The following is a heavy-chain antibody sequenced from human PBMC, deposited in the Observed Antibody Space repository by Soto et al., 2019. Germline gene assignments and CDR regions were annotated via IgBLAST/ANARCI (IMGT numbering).Heavy chain of an antibody. Sequence: EVQVLQSGGGLVPPGGSLRISCAGSGFTFINTGMSWVRQAPGQGLEWVSAITGNGDTTYYADSVKGRFTISRDNSKSTLYLQMNSLSTEDTAVYYCAKIDGYFDYWGQGTLVTVSS. CDR3: AKIDGYFDY. CDR2: ITGNGDTT. J-gene: IGHJ4*02. D-gene: IGHD3-22*01. CDR1: GFTFINTG. V-gene: IGHV3-23*01.